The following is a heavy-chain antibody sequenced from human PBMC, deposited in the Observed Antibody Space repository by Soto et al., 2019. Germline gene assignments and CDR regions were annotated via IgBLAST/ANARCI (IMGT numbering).Heavy chain of an antibody. D-gene: IGHD2-21*02. V-gene: IGHV2-5*01. CDR2: IHWNDDR. Sequence: VSGPTLVNPTQTLTLTCTFSGFSLSTNGMGVGWIRQPPGEALQWLALIHWNDDRRYSPSLESRLTITKDTSKNQVVLTVANVDPVDTATYYCAQCRCDQNCYPIIFYNWGKGTLVTVSS. CDR3: AQCRCDQNCYPIIFYN. CDR1: GFSLSTNGMG. J-gene: IGHJ4*02.